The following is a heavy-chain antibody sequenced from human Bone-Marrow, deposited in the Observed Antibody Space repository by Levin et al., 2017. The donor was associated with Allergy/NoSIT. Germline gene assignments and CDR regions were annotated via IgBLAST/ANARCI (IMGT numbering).Heavy chain of an antibody. V-gene: IGHV3-23*01. J-gene: IGHJ4*02. CDR2: LTGGGIDT. D-gene: IGHD3-16*01. Sequence: GGSLRLSCAASGFTFSSYAMSWVRQAPGKGLEWVSALTGGGIDTYYADSVKGRFTISRDNSKNALYLQMDSLRAEDTAVYYCAKDFYTSGYRGLDYWGRGTLVTVSS. CDR3: AKDFYTSGYRGLDY. CDR1: GFTFSSYA.